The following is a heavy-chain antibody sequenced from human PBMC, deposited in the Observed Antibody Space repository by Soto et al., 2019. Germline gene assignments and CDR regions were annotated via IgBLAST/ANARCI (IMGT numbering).Heavy chain of an antibody. Sequence: GGSLRLSCAASGFTFSSYAMHWVRQAPGKGLEWVAVISYDGSNKYYADSVKGRFTISRDNSKNTLYLQMNSLRAEDTAVYYCARDLRYYYGSGSPDYWGHGTLVTVSS. CDR3: ARDLRYYYGSGSPDY. CDR2: ISYDGSNK. D-gene: IGHD3-10*01. J-gene: IGHJ4*01. CDR1: GFTFSSYA. V-gene: IGHV3-30-3*01.